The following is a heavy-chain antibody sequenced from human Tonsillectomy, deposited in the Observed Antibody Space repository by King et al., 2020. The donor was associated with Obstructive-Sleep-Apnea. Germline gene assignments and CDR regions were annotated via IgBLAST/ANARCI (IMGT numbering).Heavy chain of an antibody. CDR1: VGSISSSSYY. CDR2: IYNRGST. CDR3: ASPADFWSGYDY. D-gene: IGHD3-3*01. Sequence: QLQESGPGLVKPSETLSLTCSVSVGSISSSSYYWCWVRQPPGKGLEWIWNIYNRGSTSYNPSLKRRVTISLETSKNQFSLNLYSLTAADTAVYYCASPADFWSGYDYWGQGTLVTVSS. J-gene: IGHJ4*02. V-gene: IGHV4-39*07.